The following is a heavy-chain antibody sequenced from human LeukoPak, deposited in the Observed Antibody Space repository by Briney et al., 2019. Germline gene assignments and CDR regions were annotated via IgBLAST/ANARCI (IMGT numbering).Heavy chain of an antibody. V-gene: IGHV3-7*03. CDR2: IKEDGSEK. J-gene: IGHJ4*02. Sequence: GGSLRLSCAASGFSYTIFWMSWVRQAPGRGLEWVATIKEDGSEKYYVDSVKGRFTISRDNAKNSLYLQMNSLRAEDTAVYYCAKEFLYDSPSDYWGQGTLVTVSS. CDR3: AKEFLYDSPSDY. D-gene: IGHD3-22*01. CDR1: GFSYTIFW.